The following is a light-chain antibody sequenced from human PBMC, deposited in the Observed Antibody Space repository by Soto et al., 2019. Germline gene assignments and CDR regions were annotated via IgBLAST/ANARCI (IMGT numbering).Light chain of an antibody. CDR1: GSDIAVYDF. J-gene: IGLJ2*01. Sequence: QSALTQPPSASGSPGQSVTISCAGTGSDIAVYDFVSWYQQLPGKAPKLIIYEVSKRPSGVPDRFSGSKSGNTASLTVSGLQAEDEADYYCSSYAGSNNLVFGGGTKLTVL. CDR3: SSYAGSNNLV. V-gene: IGLV2-8*01. CDR2: EVS.